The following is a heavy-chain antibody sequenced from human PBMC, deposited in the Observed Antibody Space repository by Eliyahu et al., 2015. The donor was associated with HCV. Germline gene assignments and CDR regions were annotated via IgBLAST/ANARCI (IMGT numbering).Heavy chain of an antibody. CDR2: IDWDDDK. D-gene: IGHD5-18*01. J-gene: IGHJ4*02. V-gene: IGHV2-70*04. CDR3: ARIPPGDTDMVDPKKNREFDY. Sequence: QVTLKESGPALVKPTQTLTLTCTFSGFSLSISGMRVSWIRQPPGKALEWLARIDWDDDKFYSTSLKTRLTISKDTSKNQVVLTMTNMDPVDTATYYCARIPPGDTDMVDPKKNREFDYWGQGILVTVSS. CDR1: GFSLSISGMR.